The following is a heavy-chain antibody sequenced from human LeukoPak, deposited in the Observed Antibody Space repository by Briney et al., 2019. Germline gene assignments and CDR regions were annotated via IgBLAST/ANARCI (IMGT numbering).Heavy chain of an antibody. D-gene: IGHD3-22*01. V-gene: IGHV4-39*07. Sequence: SETLSLTCTVSGGSISSSSYYWGWIRQPPGKGLEWIGSIYYSGSTNYNPSLKSRVTISVDTSKNQFSLKLSSVTAADTAVYYCARRIDDSSGYYFFDYWGQGTLVTVSS. J-gene: IGHJ4*02. CDR1: GGSISSSSYY. CDR2: IYYSGST. CDR3: ARRIDDSSGYYFFDY.